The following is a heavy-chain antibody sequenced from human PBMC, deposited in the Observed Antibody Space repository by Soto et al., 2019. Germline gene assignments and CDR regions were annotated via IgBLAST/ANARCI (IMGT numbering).Heavy chain of an antibody. CDR3: ARPGYSSSWYPPYGMDV. V-gene: IGHV5-51*01. D-gene: IGHD6-13*01. Sequence: SLKISCKGSGYSFTSYWIGWVRQMPGKGLEWMGIIYPGDSDTRYSPSFQGQVTISADKSISTAYLQWSSLKASDTAMYYCARPGYSSSWYPPYGMDVWGQGTTVTVSS. CDR2: IYPGDSDT. J-gene: IGHJ6*02. CDR1: GYSFTSYW.